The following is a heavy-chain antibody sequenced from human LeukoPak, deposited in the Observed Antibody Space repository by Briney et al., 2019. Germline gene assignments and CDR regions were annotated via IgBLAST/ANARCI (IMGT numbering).Heavy chain of an antibody. J-gene: IGHJ4*02. V-gene: IGHV4-34*01. CDR3: ASGNDPNFWSGYPAYFDY. D-gene: IGHD3-3*01. Sequence: SETLSLTCAVYGGSFSGYYWSWIRQPPGKGLEWIGEINHSGSTNYNPSLKSRVTISVDTSKNQFSLKLSSVTAADTAVYYYASGNDPNFWSGYPAYFDYRGQGTLVTVSS. CDR1: GGSFSGYY. CDR2: INHSGST.